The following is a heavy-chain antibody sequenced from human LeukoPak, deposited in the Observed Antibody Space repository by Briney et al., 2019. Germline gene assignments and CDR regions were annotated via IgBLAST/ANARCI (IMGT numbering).Heavy chain of an antibody. CDR2: ISGSGGST. V-gene: IGHV3-23*01. Sequence: GGSLRLSCAASGFTFSSYAMSWVRQAPGKGLEWVSAISGSGGSTYYADPVKGRFTISRDNSKNTLYLQMNSLRAEDTAVYYCAKFLPHLPSAYYFDYWGQGTLVTVSS. CDR1: GFTFSSYA. J-gene: IGHJ4*02. CDR3: AKFLPHLPSAYYFDY.